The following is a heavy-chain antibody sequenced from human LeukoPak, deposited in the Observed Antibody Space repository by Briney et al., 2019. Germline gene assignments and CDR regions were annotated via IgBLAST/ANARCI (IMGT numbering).Heavy chain of an antibody. D-gene: IGHD3-22*01. J-gene: IGHJ4*02. CDR2: INHSGST. CDR3: ARGRGWPDLWYYYDSSGYRTYFDY. Sequence: TPSETLSLTCAVYGGSFSGYYWSWIRQPPGKGLEWIGEINHSGSTNYNPSLKSRVTISVDTSKNQFSLKLSSVTAADTAVYYCARGRGWPDLWYYYDSSGYRTYFDYWGQGTLVTVSS. V-gene: IGHV4-34*01. CDR1: GGSFSGYY.